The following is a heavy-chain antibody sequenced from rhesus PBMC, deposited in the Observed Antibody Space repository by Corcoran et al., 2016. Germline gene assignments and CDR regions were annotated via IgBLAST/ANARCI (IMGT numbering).Heavy chain of an antibody. Sequence: QVQLQESGPGLVEPSETLSLTCSVSGSSISSYWWGLIRQPSGKGREWIGEINGKGATTYYNPALKSRVTISRDTSKKQVSLKLGAVTAADTAVYYCASLAVALWYRFDVWGPGVLVTVSS. CDR1: GSSISSYW. CDR3: ASLAVALWYRFDV. D-gene: IGHD4-17*01. J-gene: IGHJ5-1*01. CDR2: INGKGATT. V-gene: IGHV4-80*01.